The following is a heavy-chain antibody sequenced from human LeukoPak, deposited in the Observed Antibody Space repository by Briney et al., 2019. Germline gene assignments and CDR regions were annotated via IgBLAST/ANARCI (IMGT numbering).Heavy chain of an antibody. J-gene: IGHJ4*02. CDR3: TTTYHYDSSPGSFDY. CDR1: GFTFTNAQ. CDR2: IKSKADGGIS. Sequence: GGSLRLSCAASGFTFTNAQMNGVRQAPGKGLEWVGRIKSKADGGISDYAKPVKGRFTFSRDDSKNTLYLLMNSLKTEDTAVYYCTTTYHYDSSPGSFDYWGQGTLVTVSS. V-gene: IGHV3-15*01. D-gene: IGHD3-22*01.